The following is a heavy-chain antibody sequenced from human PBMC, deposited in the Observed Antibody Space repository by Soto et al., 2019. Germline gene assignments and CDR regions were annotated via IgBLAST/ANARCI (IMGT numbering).Heavy chain of an antibody. J-gene: IGHJ6*02. CDR2: IIPILGET. D-gene: IGHD3-16*01. Sequence: QVQLVQSGAEVKKPGSSVRVSCKASGTIFSSYTISWVRQAPGQGLEWMGRIIPILGETHSEQKFQGRVTLTADKSTNTAYMELNSLRLEDTALYYCARGLGGRMDDWGQGTTVTVSS. CDR3: ARGLGGRMDD. CDR1: GTIFSSYT. V-gene: IGHV1-69*08.